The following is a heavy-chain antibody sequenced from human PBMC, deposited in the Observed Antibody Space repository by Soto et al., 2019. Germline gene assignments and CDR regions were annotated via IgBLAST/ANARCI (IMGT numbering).Heavy chain of an antibody. D-gene: IGHD3-9*01. J-gene: IGHJ4*02. V-gene: IGHV1-18*01. CDR1: GYTFTSYG. CDR2: IGAYNGNT. Sequence: ASVKVSCKASGYTFTSYGISWVRQAPGQGLEWMGWIGAYNGNTNYAQKLQGRVTMTTDTSTSTAYMELRSLRSDDTAVYYCAREEGYYDILTGYLGPRFDYWGQGTLVTVSS. CDR3: AREEGYYDILTGYLGPRFDY.